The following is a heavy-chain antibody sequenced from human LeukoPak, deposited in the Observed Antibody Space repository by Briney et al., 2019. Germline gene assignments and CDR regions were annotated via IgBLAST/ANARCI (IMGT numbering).Heavy chain of an antibody. Sequence: SETLSLTCAVYGGSFSGYYWSWIRQPPGKGLEWIGEINHSGSTNYNPSLKSRVTISVDTSKNQFSLKLSSVTAADTAVYYCARHKITMVRGIAYFDYWGQGTLVTVSS. V-gene: IGHV4-34*01. D-gene: IGHD3-10*01. CDR2: INHSGST. J-gene: IGHJ4*02. CDR3: ARHKITMVRGIAYFDY. CDR1: GGSFSGYY.